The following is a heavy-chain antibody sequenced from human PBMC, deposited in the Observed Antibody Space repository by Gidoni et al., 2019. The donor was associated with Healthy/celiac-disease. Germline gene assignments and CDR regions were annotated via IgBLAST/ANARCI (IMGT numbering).Heavy chain of an antibody. CDR1: GGSISRSNYY. Sequence: QLQLQESGPGLVKPSETLSLTCTVSGGSISRSNYYWGWIRQPPGKGLEWIGSIYYSGNTYYNPSLKSRVTISVDTSKNQFSLKLSSVTAADTALYYCARIGVGNWGPPPDYGMDVWGQGTTVTVSS. J-gene: IGHJ6*02. D-gene: IGHD7-27*01. CDR3: ARIGVGNWGPPPDYGMDV. CDR2: IYYSGNT. V-gene: IGHV4-39*01.